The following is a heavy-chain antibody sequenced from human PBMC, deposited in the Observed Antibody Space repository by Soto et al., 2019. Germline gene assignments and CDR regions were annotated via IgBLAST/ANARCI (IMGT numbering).Heavy chain of an antibody. J-gene: IGHJ5*02. CDR2: ISAYNGNT. CDR1: GYTFTSYG. V-gene: IGHV1-18*01. CDR3: ARALNGRDIVLVPAANWFDP. Sequence: QVQLVQSGAEVKKPGASVKVSCKASGYTFTSYGISWVRQAPGQGLEWMGWISAYNGNTNYAQKLQGRVTMTTDTSTSTAYMEQRSLRSDDTAVYYCARALNGRDIVLVPAANWFDPWGQGTLVTVSS. D-gene: IGHD2-2*01.